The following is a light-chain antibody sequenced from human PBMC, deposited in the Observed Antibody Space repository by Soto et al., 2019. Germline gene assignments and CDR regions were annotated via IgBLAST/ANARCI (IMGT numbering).Light chain of an antibody. V-gene: IGKV2-28*01. CDR1: QSLLYTNGNNY. J-gene: IGKJ1*01. Sequence: DLVMTQSPLSLPVTPGEPASISCRSSQSLLYTNGNNYLDWYLQKPGQSPQLLIYLGSNRASGVPDRFSGSGSGTDFTLKISRVEAEDVGVYYCMQALQTPPTFGQGTKVEIK. CDR3: MQALQTPPT. CDR2: LGS.